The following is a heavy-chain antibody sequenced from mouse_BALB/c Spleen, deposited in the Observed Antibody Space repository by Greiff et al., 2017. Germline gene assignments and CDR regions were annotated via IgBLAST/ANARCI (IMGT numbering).Heavy chain of an antibody. CDR2: IWSGGST. Sequence: VQLQQSGPGLVQPSQSLSITCTVSGFSLTSYGVHWVRQSPGKGLEWLGVIWSGGSTDYNAAFISRLSISKDNSKSQVFFKMNSLQANDTAIYYCARKNYGNYWYFDVWGAGTTVTVSA. D-gene: IGHD2-1*01. V-gene: IGHV2-2*02. J-gene: IGHJ1*01. CDR3: ARKNYGNYWYFDV. CDR1: GFSLTSYG.